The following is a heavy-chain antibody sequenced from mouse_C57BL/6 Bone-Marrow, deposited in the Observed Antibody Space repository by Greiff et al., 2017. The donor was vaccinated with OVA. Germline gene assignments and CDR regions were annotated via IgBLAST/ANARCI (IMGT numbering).Heavy chain of an antibody. CDR3: ARGGDGYYSWFAY. V-gene: IGHV1-61*01. CDR1: GYTFISYW. J-gene: IGHJ3*01. D-gene: IGHD2-3*01. CDR2: IYPSDSET. Sequence: QVQLQQPGAELVRPGSSVKLSCKASGYTFISYWMDWVKQRPGQGLEWIGNIYPSDSETHYNQKFKDKATLTVDKSSSTAYMQLSSLTSEDSAVYYCARGGDGYYSWFAYWGQGTLVTVSA.